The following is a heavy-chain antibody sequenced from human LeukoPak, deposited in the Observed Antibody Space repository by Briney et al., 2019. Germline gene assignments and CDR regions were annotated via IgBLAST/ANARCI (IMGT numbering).Heavy chain of an antibody. V-gene: IGHV3-21*01. D-gene: IGHD3-9*01. CDR1: GFTFSSYS. CDR2: TSSSSSHK. CDR3: AREKYDILTGYSPYFFDY. Sequence: PGGSLRLSCAASGFTFSSYSMNWVRQAPGKVLEWVSSTSSSSSHKYYADSVKGRFTISRDNAKNSLYLQMNSLGAEDTAVYYCAREKYDILTGYSPYFFDYWGQGTLVTVSS. J-gene: IGHJ4*02.